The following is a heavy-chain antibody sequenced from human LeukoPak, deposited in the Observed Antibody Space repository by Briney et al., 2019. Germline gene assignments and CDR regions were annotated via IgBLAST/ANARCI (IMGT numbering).Heavy chain of an antibody. D-gene: IGHD4-17*01. V-gene: IGHV3-11*04. CDR3: ARASLRDYGDYGH. Sequence: PGGSLRLSCAASGFTFSDYYMSWIRQAPGKGLEWVSYISSSGSTIYYADSVEGRFTISRDNAKNTLYLQMNSLRAEDTAVYYCARASLRDYGDYGHWGQGTLVTVSS. CDR1: GFTFSDYY. J-gene: IGHJ4*02. CDR2: ISSSGSTI.